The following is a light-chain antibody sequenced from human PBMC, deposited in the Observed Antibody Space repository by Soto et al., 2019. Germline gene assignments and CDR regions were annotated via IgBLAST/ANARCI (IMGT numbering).Light chain of an antibody. CDR1: QGISSY. CDR2: AAS. CDR3: QQYYSYPPWT. J-gene: IGKJ1*01. Sequence: AIRMTQSPSSLSASTGDRVTITCRASQGISSYLAWYQQKPGKAPKLLIYAASTLQSGVPSRFSGSGSGTHFTLTISCLQSEDFATYYCQQYYSYPPWTFGQGTKVDIK. V-gene: IGKV1-8*01.